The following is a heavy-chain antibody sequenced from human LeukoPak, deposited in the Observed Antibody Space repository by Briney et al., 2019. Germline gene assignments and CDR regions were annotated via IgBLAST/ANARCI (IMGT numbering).Heavy chain of an antibody. CDR1: GFTFSSYA. V-gene: IGHV3-30*04. J-gene: IGHJ4*02. CDR3: AKSGNNRLDY. CDR2: ISYDGSNK. Sequence: GGSLRLSCAASGFTFSSYAMHWVRQAPGKGLEWVAVISYDGSNKYYADSVKGRFTISRDNSKNTLYLQMNSLRTEDTAVYYCAKSGNNRLDYWGQGTLVTVSS. D-gene: IGHD4-23*01.